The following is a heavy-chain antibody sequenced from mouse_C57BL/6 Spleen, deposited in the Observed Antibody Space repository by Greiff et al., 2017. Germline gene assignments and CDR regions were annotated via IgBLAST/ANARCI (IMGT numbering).Heavy chain of an antibody. D-gene: IGHD1-1*01. J-gene: IGHJ4*01. V-gene: IGHV1-4*01. CDR3: ARDYYGSSPYYYAMDY. CDR2: INPSSGYT. Sequence: LVESGAELARPGASVKMSCKASGYTFTSYTMHWVKQRPGQGLEWIGYINPSSGYTKYNQKFKDKATLTADKSSSTAYMQLSSLTSEDSAVYYCARDYYGSSPYYYAMDYWGQGTSVTVSS. CDR1: GYTFTSYT.